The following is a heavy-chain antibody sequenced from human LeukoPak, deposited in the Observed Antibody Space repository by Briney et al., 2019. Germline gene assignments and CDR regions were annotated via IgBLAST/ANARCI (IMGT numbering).Heavy chain of an antibody. CDR2: IYYSGST. CDR1: GGSISSGGYY. CDR3: ARHGSGYTDY. Sequence: SETLSLTCTVSGGSISSGGYYWSWIRQHPGKGLEWIGSIYYSGSTYYNPSLKSRVTISVDTSKNQFSLKLSSVTAADTAVYYCARHGSGYTDYWGQGTLVTVSS. V-gene: IGHV4-39*01. D-gene: IGHD3-22*01. J-gene: IGHJ4*02.